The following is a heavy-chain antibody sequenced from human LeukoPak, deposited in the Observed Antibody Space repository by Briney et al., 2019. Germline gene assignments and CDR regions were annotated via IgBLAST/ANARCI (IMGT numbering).Heavy chain of an antibody. CDR1: GGSISSGGYY. CDR2: IYYSGST. CDR3: ARDRQDGGVVIPTGY. J-gene: IGHJ4*02. V-gene: IGHV4-31*03. Sequence: SETLSLTCTVSGGSISSGGYYWSWIRQHPGKGLEWIGYIYYSGSTYYNPSLRSRVTISVDTSKNQFSLKLSSATAADTAVYYCARDRQDGGVVIPTGYWGQGTLVTVSS. D-gene: IGHD3-3*01.